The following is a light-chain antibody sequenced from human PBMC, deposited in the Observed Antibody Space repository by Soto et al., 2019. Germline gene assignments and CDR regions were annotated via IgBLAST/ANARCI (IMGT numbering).Light chain of an antibody. V-gene: IGLV1-44*01. J-gene: IGLJ2*01. Sequence: QSVLTQPPSASGTPGQRVAISCSGGSSDIGSNPVNWYPHLPVPAPKLLIYRDNHPPSGVPDRFSGSKSCTSASLAVSGLQSEDQADLYCSAWDYSLYGPVFGGGTKLTVL. CDR1: SSDIGSNP. CDR3: SAWDYSLYGPV. CDR2: RDN.